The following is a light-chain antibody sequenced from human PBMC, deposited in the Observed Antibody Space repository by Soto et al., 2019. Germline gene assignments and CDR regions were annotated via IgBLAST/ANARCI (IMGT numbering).Light chain of an antibody. J-gene: IGKJ2*01. CDR1: QSISSW. Sequence: DIQMTQSPSTLSASVGDRVTITCRASQSISSWLAWYQQKPGKAPKLLIYKASSLESGVPSRFSGSGSGTEFTLTISSLQPDDVATYYCQQYKSDGVTFGQGTKLEIK. CDR2: KAS. V-gene: IGKV1-5*03. CDR3: QQYKSDGVT.